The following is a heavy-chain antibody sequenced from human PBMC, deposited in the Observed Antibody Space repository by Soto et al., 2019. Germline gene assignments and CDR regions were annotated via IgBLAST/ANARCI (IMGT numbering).Heavy chain of an antibody. D-gene: IGHD6-13*01. Sequence: SDTLSLTCAVYGGSFSGYYWSWIRQPPGKGLEWIGEINHSGSTNYNPSLKSRVTISVDTSKNQFSLKLSSVTAADTAVYYCARGGTPGIAAAGSLSDYWGQGTLVTVSS. V-gene: IGHV4-34*01. J-gene: IGHJ4*02. CDR3: ARGGTPGIAAAGSLSDY. CDR1: GGSFSGYY. CDR2: INHSGST.